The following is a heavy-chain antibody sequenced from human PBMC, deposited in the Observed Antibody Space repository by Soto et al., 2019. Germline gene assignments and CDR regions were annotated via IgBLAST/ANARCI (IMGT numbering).Heavy chain of an antibody. CDR1: GGSISSYY. V-gene: IGHV4-59*08. CDR3: AFTYPNSYYYYGMDV. Sequence: QVQLQESGPGLVKPSETLSLSCTVCGGSISSYYWRWIRQPPGKGLEWIGYIYYSGSTNYNPSLKSRVTISVDTSKNQFSLKLSSVTAADTDVYYCAFTYPNSYYYYGMDVWGQGTTVTVSS. CDR2: IYYSGST. J-gene: IGHJ6*02.